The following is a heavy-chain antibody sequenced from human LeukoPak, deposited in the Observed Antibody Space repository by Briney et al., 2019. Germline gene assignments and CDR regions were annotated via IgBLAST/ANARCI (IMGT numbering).Heavy chain of an antibody. J-gene: IGHJ5*02. V-gene: IGHV4-38-2*01. Sequence: SETLSLTCAVSRFSISSGYYWGWIRQPPGKGLEWVATISHSGNTYFNPSLQSRVTVSLDTSKNQFSLNVTSVKAADTAMYYCTRGTPHLDTWGQGTLVIVSS. CDR3: TRGTPHLDT. D-gene: IGHD3-10*01. CDR1: RFSISSGYY. CDR2: ISHSGNT.